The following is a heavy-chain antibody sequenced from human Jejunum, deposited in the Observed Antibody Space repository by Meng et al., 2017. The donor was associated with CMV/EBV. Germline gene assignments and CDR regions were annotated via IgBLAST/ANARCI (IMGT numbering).Heavy chain of an antibody. Sequence: SGFPFSTYGLNWVRQSPGAGLEWVSSISPSGSYKYYADSVKGRFTISRDNAKNSVHLDMNSLRAEDTAVYYCARLEPLAAGGFFDYWGQERRSPSPQ. V-gene: IGHV3-21*06. CDR3: ARLEPLAAGGFFDY. J-gene: IGHJ4*01. CDR2: ISPSGSYK. CDR1: GFPFSTYG. D-gene: IGHD6-13*01.